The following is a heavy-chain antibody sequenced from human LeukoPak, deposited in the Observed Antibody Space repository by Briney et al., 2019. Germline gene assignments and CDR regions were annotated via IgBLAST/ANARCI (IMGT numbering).Heavy chain of an antibody. CDR2: ISSSGSTI. D-gene: IGHD4-11*01. V-gene: IGHV3-48*03. Sequence: PGGSLRLSCAASGFTFSSYEMSWVRQAPGKGLEWVSYISSSGSTIYYADSVKGRFTISRDNAKNSLYLQMNSLRAEDTAVYYCARVRAKTRDGMDVWGKGTTVTVSS. CDR3: ARVRAKTRDGMDV. CDR1: GFTFSSYE. J-gene: IGHJ6*04.